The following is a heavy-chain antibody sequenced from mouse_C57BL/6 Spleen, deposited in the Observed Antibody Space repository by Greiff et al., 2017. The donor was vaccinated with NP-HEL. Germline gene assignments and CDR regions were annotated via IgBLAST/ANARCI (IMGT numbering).Heavy chain of an antibody. J-gene: IGHJ1*03. CDR1: GFNIKNTY. CDR3: DYYGSSRGYFDV. CDR2: IDPANGNT. V-gene: IGHV14-3*01. Sequence: EVKLQESVAELVRPGASVKLSCTASGFNIKNTYMHWVKQRPEQGLEWIGRIDPANGNTKYAPKFQGKATITADTSSNTAYLQLSSLTSEDTAIYYCDYYGSSRGYFDVWGTGTTVTVSS. D-gene: IGHD1-1*01.